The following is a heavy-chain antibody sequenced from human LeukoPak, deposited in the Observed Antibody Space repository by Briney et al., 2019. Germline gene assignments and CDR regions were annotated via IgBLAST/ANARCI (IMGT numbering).Heavy chain of an antibody. CDR2: ISSSSSYI. J-gene: IGHJ4*02. CDR1: GFTFSSYS. CDR3: ARAAPRYDSSGYLFDY. D-gene: IGHD3-22*01. V-gene: IGHV3-21*01. Sequence: PGGSLRLSCAASGFTFSSYSTNWVRQAPGKGLEWVSSISSSSSYIYYAGSVKGRFTISRDNAKNSLYLQMNSLRAEDTAVYYCARAAPRYDSSGYLFDYWGQGTLVTVSS.